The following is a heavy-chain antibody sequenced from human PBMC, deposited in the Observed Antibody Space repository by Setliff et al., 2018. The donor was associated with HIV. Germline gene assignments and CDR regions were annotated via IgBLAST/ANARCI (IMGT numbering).Heavy chain of an antibody. V-gene: IGHV3-11*04. J-gene: IGHJ6*03. CDR1: GGSFSDYY. CDR2: ISSNDNTI. CDR3: ARDNWDSGSYYGYYYYMDV. D-gene: IGHD1-26*01. Sequence: LSLTCAVYGGSFSDYYMSWTRQAPGKGLEWVSYISSNDNTIYYADAVKGRFTISRDNAKNSLYLQMNSLRAEDTAVYYCARDNWDSGSYYGYYYYMDVWGKGTTVTVSS.